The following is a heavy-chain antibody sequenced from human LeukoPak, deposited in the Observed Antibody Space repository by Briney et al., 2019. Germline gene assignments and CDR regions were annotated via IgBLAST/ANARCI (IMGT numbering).Heavy chain of an antibody. CDR1: GFTFSGYS. V-gene: IGHV3-48*02. D-gene: IGHD3-3*01. CDR2: ISGSSSTI. J-gene: IGHJ4*02. CDR3: AATGYNDFWSGYSFDY. Sequence: GGSLRLSCAASGFTFSGYSMNWDRQAPGKGLEWVSSISGSSSTIYYADSVKGRCTISRDNARNSLYLQMNSLRDEDTAVYYCAATGYNDFWSGYSFDYWGQGTLVTVSS.